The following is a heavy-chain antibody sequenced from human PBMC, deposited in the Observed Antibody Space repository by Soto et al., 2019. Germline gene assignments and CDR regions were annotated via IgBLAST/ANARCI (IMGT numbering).Heavy chain of an antibody. CDR3: VELRLWFGEPKPY. J-gene: IGHJ4*02. D-gene: IGHD3-10*01. CDR1: GFTFSNYA. V-gene: IGHV3-23*01. Sequence: GGSLRLSCAASGFTFSNYAMSWVRQAPGKGLEWVSAISGSGGSTYYADSVKGRFTISRDISKNTLYLQMNSLRAEDTAVYYCVELRLWFGEPKPYWGQGTLVTVSS. CDR2: ISGSGGST.